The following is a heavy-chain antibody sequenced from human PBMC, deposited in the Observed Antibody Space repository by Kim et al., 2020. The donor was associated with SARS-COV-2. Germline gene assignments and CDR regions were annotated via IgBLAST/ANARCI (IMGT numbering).Heavy chain of an antibody. Sequence: SETLSLTCAVSGVSINSGGSYWNWIRQVPGKGLEWIGYIYYTGTTSYNPYLTGRVSISKDTSKNQFSLKVTSLAAADTALYYCATGEGSTPRGGFDYGGPGNLVSVSS. J-gene: IGHJ4*02. CDR2: IYYTGTT. CDR3: ATGEGSTPRGGFDY. CDR1: GVSINSGGSY. D-gene: IGHD3-16*01. V-gene: IGHV4-31*11.